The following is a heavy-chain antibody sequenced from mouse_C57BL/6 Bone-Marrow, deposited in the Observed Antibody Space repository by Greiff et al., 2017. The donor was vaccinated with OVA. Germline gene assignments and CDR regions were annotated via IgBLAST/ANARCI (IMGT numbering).Heavy chain of an antibody. CDR2: IRSKSNNYAT. D-gene: IGHD1-1*01. Sequence: EVHLVESGGGLVQPKGSLKLSCAASGFSFNTYAMNWVRQAPGKGLEWVARIRSKSNNYATYYADSVKDRFTISRDDSESMLYLQMNNLKTEDTAMYYCVRQVITTYWYFDVWGTGTTVTVSS. V-gene: IGHV10-1*01. J-gene: IGHJ1*03. CDR3: VRQVITTYWYFDV. CDR1: GFSFNTYA.